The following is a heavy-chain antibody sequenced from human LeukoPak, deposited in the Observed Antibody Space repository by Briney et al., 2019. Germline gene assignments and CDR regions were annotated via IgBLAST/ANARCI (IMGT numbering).Heavy chain of an antibody. CDR1: GGSISSYY. CDR3: ARFNLTGTTRRASYYYYYMDV. J-gene: IGHJ6*03. D-gene: IGHD1-20*01. CDR2: IYYSGST. V-gene: IGHV4-39*07. Sequence: SETLSLTCTVSGGSISSYYWSWIRQPPGKGLEWIGSIYYSGSTYYNPSLKSRVTISVDTSKNQFSLKLSSVTAADTAVYYCARFNLTGTTRRASYYYYYMDVWGKGTTVTVSS.